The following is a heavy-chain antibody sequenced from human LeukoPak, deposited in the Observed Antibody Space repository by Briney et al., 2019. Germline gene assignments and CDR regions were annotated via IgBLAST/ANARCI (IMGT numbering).Heavy chain of an antibody. Sequence: PSETLSLTCAVSGRSIGGSSYYWGWIRQPPGKGLEWIGSINYSGNGYYNPSLKGRLTMSVDTSKNHFSLKLTSVTAADSGLYYCARHLTTWGDNRGQGTVVIVSS. D-gene: IGHD4-17*01. CDR3: ARHLTTWGDN. CDR1: GRSIGGSSYY. J-gene: IGHJ4*02. V-gene: IGHV4-39*01. CDR2: INYSGNG.